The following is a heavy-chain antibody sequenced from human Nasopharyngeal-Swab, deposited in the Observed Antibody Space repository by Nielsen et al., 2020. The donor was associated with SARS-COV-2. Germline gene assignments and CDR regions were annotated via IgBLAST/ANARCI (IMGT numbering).Heavy chain of an antibody. V-gene: IGHV1-46*01. CDR1: GYTFTSYY. J-gene: IGHJ5*02. CDR3: ARDSLEGSSSSRYWFDP. D-gene: IGHD6-13*01. Sequence: ASVKVSCKASGYTFTSYYMHWVRQAPGQGLEWMGIINPSGGSTSYAQKFQGRVTMTRDTSTSTVYMELSSLRSEDTAVYYCARDSLEGSSSSRYWFDPWGQGTLVTVSS. CDR2: INPSGGST.